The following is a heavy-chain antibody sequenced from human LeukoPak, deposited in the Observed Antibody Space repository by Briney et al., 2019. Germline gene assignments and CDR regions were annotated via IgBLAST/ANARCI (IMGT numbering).Heavy chain of an antibody. V-gene: IGHV1-2*02. J-gene: IGHJ4*02. D-gene: IGHD6-19*01. Sequence: ASVKVSCKASGGTFSSYAISWVRQAPGQGLEWMGWINPNSGGTNYAQKFQGRVTMTRDTSISTAYMELSRLRSDDTAVYYCARGIAVADVDYWGQGTLVTVSS. CDR3: ARGIAVADVDY. CDR1: GGTFSSYA. CDR2: INPNSGGT.